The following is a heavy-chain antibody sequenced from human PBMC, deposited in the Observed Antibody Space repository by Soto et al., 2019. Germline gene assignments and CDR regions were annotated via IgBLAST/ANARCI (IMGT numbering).Heavy chain of an antibody. CDR3: TSPLSGSHYGFDY. Sequence: PGGSLTLSCAASGLTFSDHYMDWVRRAPGKGLEWVGCIRNKPNNYATEYAASVKGRFSISRDDSLNSMYLQMNGLNTGDTAVYYCTSPLSGSHYGFDYWGPGTLVTVSS. V-gene: IGHV3-72*01. CDR2: IRNKPNNYAT. J-gene: IGHJ4*02. D-gene: IGHD1-26*01. CDR1: GLTFSDHY.